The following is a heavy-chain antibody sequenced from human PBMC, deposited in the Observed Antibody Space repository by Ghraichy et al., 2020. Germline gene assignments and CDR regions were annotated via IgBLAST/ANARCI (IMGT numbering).Heavy chain of an antibody. D-gene: IGHD2-2*01. CDR1: GFTFGDYA. Sequence: GGSLRLSCTASGFTFGDYAMSWVRQAPGKGLEWVGFIRSKAYGGTTEYAASVKGRFTISRDDSKSIAYLQMNSLKTEDTAVYYCTRGYCSSTSCTCFDYWGQGTLVTVSS. CDR3: TRGYCSSTSCTCFDY. V-gene: IGHV3-49*04. J-gene: IGHJ4*02. CDR2: IRSKAYGGTT.